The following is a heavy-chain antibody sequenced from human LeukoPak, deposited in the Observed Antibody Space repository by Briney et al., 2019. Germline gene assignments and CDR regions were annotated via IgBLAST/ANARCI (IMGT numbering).Heavy chain of an antibody. J-gene: IGHJ4*02. CDR3: AKDGEVGASTWFAY. CDR2: ISGSGAST. D-gene: IGHD1-26*01. V-gene: IGHV3-23*01. Sequence: GGSLRLSCAASGFTFSSYAMSWVRQAPGKGLEWVSAISGSGASTYYADSVKGRFTISRDNSKNTLYLQLNSLRAEDTAAYYCAKDGEVGASTWFAYWGQGTLVTVPS. CDR1: GFTFSSYA.